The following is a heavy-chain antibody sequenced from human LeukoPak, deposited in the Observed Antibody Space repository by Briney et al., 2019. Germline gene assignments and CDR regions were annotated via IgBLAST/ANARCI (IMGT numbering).Heavy chain of an antibody. CDR2: IYYSGST. D-gene: IGHD1-26*01. CDR1: GVSISSSSYY. CDR3: ARRYLLGHFDY. J-gene: IGHJ4*02. V-gene: IGHV4-39*01. Sequence: SETLSLTCTVSGVSISSSSYYWGWIRQPPGKGLEWIGSIYYSGSTYYNPALKSRVTISVDTSKNQFSLKLSSVTAADTAVYYCARRYLLGHFDYWGQGTLVTVSS.